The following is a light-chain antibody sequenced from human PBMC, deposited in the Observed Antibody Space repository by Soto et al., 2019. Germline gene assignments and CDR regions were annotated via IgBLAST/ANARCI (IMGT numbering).Light chain of an antibody. V-gene: IGKV3-20*01. CDR3: QQYVNSPLT. CDR1: QSVASS. CDR2: DAS. J-gene: IGKJ4*01. Sequence: EIVLMQSPGTLSLSPAERGTLSCRASQSVASSLAWYQQKPGQAPRLPIYDASNRATGIPDRFSGSGSGTDFTLTLSRLEPEDFAVYYCQQYVNSPLTFGGGTKVEIK.